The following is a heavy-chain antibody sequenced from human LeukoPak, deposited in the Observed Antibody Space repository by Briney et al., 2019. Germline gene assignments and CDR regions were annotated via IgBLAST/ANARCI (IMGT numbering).Heavy chain of an antibody. J-gene: IGHJ5*02. CDR2: ISYDGSNK. CDR1: GFTFSSYA. D-gene: IGHD5-18*01. Sequence: GGSLRLSCAASGFTFSSYAMHWVRQAPGKGLEWVAVISYDGSNKYYADSVKGRFTISRDNSKNTLYLQMNSLRAEDTAVYYCAKQGTAMVTTWSDPWGQGTLVTVSS. V-gene: IGHV3-30-3*02. CDR3: AKQGTAMVTTWSDP.